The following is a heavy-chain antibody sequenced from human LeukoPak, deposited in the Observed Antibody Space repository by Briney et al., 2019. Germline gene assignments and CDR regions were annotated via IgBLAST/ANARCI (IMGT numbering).Heavy chain of an antibody. CDR3: ARDGSTWANWLDP. Sequence: GGSLRLSCAASGFTFSSYAMSWVRQAPGKGLEWVSRIYNDGSSTSYADSVKGRFTISRDNAKNTLYLQMNSLRVEDTAVYYCARDGSTWANWLDPWGQGTLVTVSS. V-gene: IGHV3-74*01. D-gene: IGHD6-13*01. J-gene: IGHJ5*02. CDR1: GFTFSSYA. CDR2: IYNDGSST.